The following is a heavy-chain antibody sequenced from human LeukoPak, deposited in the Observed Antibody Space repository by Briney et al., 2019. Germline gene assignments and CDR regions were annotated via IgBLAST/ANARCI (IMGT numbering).Heavy chain of an antibody. V-gene: IGHV3-21*01. CDR3: ARDSGSGWIDY. D-gene: IGHD6-19*01. J-gene: IGHJ4*02. CDR2: ISSSSSYI. Sequence: PGGSLRLSCAASGFTFSSYSMNWVRQAPGKGLKWVSSISSSSSYIYYADSVKGRFTISRDNAKNSLYLQMNSLRAEDTAVYYCARDSGSGWIDYWGQGTLVTVSS. CDR1: GFTFSSYS.